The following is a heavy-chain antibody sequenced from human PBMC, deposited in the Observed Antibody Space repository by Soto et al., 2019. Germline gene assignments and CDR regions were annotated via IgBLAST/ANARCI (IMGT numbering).Heavy chain of an antibody. D-gene: IGHD1-20*01. Sequence: ASVEVSCKXSGYTFTSYYMHWVRQAPGQGLEWMGIINPSGGSTSYAQKFQGRVTMTRDTSTSTVYMELSSLRSEDTAVYYCAREPPTANWNGLYYGMDVWGQGTTVTVSS. J-gene: IGHJ6*02. CDR2: INPSGGST. CDR3: AREPPTANWNGLYYGMDV. CDR1: GYTFTSYY. V-gene: IGHV1-46*01.